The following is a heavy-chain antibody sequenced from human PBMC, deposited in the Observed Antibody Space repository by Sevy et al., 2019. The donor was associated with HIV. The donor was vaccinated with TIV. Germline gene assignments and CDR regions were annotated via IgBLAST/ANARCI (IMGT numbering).Heavy chain of an antibody. CDR1: GFTFSNAW. J-gene: IGHJ4*02. V-gene: IGHV3-15*01. D-gene: IGHD6-13*01. CDR3: TTASWSQEDDYNY. CDR2: IKGKIYDGTI. Sequence: GGSLGLSCAASGFTFSNAWMSWVRQAPGKGLEWVGRIKGKIYDGTIDYAAPVKGRFSISRDDSKNTLYLQMNSLKTEDTAVYYCTTASWSQEDDYNYWGQGTLVTVSS.